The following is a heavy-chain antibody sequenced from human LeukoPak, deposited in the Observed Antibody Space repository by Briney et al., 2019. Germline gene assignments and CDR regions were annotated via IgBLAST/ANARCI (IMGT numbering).Heavy chain of an antibody. CDR1: GYTFTSYY. D-gene: IGHD2-2*02. V-gene: IGHV1-46*01. J-gene: IGHJ5*02. CDR3: ARGPAAAIHLSWFDP. CDR2: INPSGGST. Sequence: ASVKVSCKASGYTFTSYYMHWVRQAPGQGLEWMEIINPSGGSTSYAQKFQGRVTMTRDMSTSTVYMELSSLRSEDTAVYYCARGPAAAIHLSWFDPWGQGTLVTVSS.